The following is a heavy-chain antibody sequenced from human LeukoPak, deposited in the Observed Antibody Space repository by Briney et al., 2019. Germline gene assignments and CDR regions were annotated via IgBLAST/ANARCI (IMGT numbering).Heavy chain of an antibody. CDR1: GGSFSGYY. V-gene: IGHV4-34*01. CDR3: ARGIVVAPAAISPYYYYGMDV. Sequence: SETLSLTCAVYGGSFSGYYWSWIRQPPGKGLEWIGEINHSGSTNYNPSLKSRVTISVDTSKNQFSLKLSSVTAADTAVYYCARGIVVAPAAISPYYYYGMDVWGQGTTVTVSS. D-gene: IGHD2-2*01. J-gene: IGHJ6*02. CDR2: INHSGST.